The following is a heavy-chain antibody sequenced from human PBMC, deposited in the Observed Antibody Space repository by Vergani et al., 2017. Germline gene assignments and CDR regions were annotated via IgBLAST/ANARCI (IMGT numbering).Heavy chain of an antibody. V-gene: IGHV1-8*01. CDR1: GYTFTSYD. CDR3: ARGGRDYYYYYYYMDV. Sequence: QVQLVPSGAEVKKPGASVKVSCKASGYTFTSYDINWVRQATGQGLEWMGWMNPNSGNTGYAQKFQGRVTMTRNTSISTAYMELSSLRSEDTAVYYCARGGRDYYYYYYYMDVWGKGTTVTVSS. CDR2: MNPNSGNT. J-gene: IGHJ6*03.